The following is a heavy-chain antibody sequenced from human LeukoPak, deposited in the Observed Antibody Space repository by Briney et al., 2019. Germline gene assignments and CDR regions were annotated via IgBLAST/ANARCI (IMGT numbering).Heavy chain of an antibody. CDR2: TYYRSKWYN. D-gene: IGHD2-15*01. J-gene: IGHJ6*04. CDR3: ARGSLGYCSGGSCYSGRYYGMDV. CDR1: GDSASSNSAA. Sequence: ASQTLSLTCAISGDSASSNSAAWNWIRQSPSRGLEWLGRTYYRSKWYNDYAVSVKSRITINPDTSKNQFSLQLNSVTPEDTAVYYCARGSLGYCSGGSCYSGRYYGMDVWGKGTTVTVSS. V-gene: IGHV6-1*01.